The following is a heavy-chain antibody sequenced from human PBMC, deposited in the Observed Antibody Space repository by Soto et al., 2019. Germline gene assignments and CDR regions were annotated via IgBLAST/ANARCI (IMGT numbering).Heavy chain of an antibody. J-gene: IGHJ4*02. CDR1: GGSISSGGYY. CDR2: IYHSGST. Sequence: QLQLQESGPGLVKPSQTLSLTCAVSGGSISSGGYYWSWIRQPPGNGLEWIGYIYHSGSTYYNPSLPSRFTLAVDRSKNQVSLKLSSVTDADTAVYYCARLRSGWCIDYWGQGTLVTVSS. D-gene: IGHD6-19*01. V-gene: IGHV4-30-2*01. CDR3: ARLRSGWCIDY.